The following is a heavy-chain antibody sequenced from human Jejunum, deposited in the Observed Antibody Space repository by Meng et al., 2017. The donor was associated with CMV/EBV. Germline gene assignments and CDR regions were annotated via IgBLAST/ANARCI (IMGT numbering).Heavy chain of an antibody. V-gene: IGHV3-48*04. CDR2: ISSIGNTM. CDR3: AKARQCED. Sequence: SCAASGFTFNIYSMMWVRQAPGKGLEWVSYISSIGNTMFYADSVKGRFTLSRDNAKNSLYLQMSSLRVEDTAVYYCAKARQCEDWGQGTLVTVSS. J-gene: IGHJ4*02. CDR1: GFTFNIYS.